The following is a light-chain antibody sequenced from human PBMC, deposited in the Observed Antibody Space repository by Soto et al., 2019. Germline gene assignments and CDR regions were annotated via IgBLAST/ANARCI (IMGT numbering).Light chain of an antibody. CDR1: QSVSSN. Sequence: EIVMTQSPATLSVSPGERATLSCRASQSVSSNLAWYQQKPGQAPRLLIYVASTSATGIPARFSGSGSGTEFTLTISSLQSEDFEVYYCQQYNNWPQKFGQGTKVEIK. J-gene: IGKJ1*01. CDR2: VAS. CDR3: QQYNNWPQK. V-gene: IGKV3-15*01.